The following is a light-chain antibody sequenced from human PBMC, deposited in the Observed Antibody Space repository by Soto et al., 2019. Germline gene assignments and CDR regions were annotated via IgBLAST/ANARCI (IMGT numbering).Light chain of an antibody. J-gene: IGLJ2*01. CDR1: SSDVGGYNY. CDR2: EVS. V-gene: IGLV2-8*01. CDR3: SSYAGSNRVV. Sequence: QSALTQPPSASGSPGQSVTISRTGTSSDVGGYNYVSWYQQHPGKAPKLMIYEVSKRPSGVPDRFSGSKSGNTASLTVSGLQAEDEADYYCSSYAGSNRVVFGGGTKLTVL.